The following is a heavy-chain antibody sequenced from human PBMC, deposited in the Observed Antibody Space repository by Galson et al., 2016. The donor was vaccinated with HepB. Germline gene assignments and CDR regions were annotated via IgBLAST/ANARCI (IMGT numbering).Heavy chain of an antibody. CDR3: ATRLGYCRGGSCFGRY. D-gene: IGHD2-15*01. J-gene: IGHJ4*02. CDR2: IYSDGRT. V-gene: IGHV3-53*01. CDR1: GFTVSDNY. Sequence: SLRLSCAVSGFTVSDNYMSWVRQAPGKGLEWVSLIYSDGRTHYAESVKGRFTISRDNTKSTVYLQMNTLRVEDSAIYYCATRLGYCRGGSCFGRYWGQGSLVIVSA.